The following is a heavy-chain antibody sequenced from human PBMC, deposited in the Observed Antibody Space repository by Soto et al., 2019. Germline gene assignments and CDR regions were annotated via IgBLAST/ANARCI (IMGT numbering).Heavy chain of an antibody. CDR3: ARDSASYSSSSGSYWYFDL. V-gene: IGHV3-48*02. Sequence: ESGGGLVQPGGSLRLSCAASGFTFSSYGMNWVRQAPGKGLEWVSYISSGSATIYYADSVKGRFTISSDNAKNSLYLQVDSLGDEDTAMFYCARDSASYSSSSGSYWYFDLWGRGTLVTVSS. CDR2: ISSGSATI. CDR1: GFTFSSYG. D-gene: IGHD6-6*01. J-gene: IGHJ2*01.